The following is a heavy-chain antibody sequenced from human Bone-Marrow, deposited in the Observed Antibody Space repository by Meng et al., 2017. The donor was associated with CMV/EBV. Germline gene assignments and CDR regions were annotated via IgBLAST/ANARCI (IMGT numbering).Heavy chain of an antibody. D-gene: IGHD3-9*01. CDR1: GGLFTNYS. CDR2: INPSGDST. Sequence: ASVKVSCKASGGLFTNYSISWVRRAPGQGLEWMGIINPSGDSTTYAQKFQGRVTMTRDTSTSTVYMELSSLRSEDTAVYYCAAGGLRYFDYFDYWGQGTLVTVSS. CDR3: AAGGLRYFDYFDY. V-gene: IGHV1-46*01. J-gene: IGHJ4*02.